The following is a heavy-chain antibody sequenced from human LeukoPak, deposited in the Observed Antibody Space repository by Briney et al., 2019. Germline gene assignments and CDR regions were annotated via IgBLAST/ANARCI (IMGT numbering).Heavy chain of an antibody. J-gene: IGHJ4*02. CDR2: INHSGST. CDR3: ARGGVEMATIWARFWESHKAYYFDY. V-gene: IGHV4-4*02. Sequence: KPSGTLSLTCAVSGDSITSDKWWTWVRQPPGKGLEWIGEINHSGSTNYNPSLKSRVTISVDTSKNQFSLKLSSVTAADTAVYYCARGGVEMATIWARFWESHKAYYFDYWGQGTLVTVSS. D-gene: IGHD5-24*01. CDR1: GDSITSDKW.